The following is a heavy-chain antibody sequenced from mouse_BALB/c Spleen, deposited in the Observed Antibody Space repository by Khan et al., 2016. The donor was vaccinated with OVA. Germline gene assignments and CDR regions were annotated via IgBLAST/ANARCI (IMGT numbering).Heavy chain of an antibody. CDR1: GFTFSSYS. CDR2: ISSGGDYT. CDR3: ASHLTGAFAY. D-gene: IGHD4-1*01. Sequence: EVQGVESGGDLVKPGGSLKLSCAASGFTFSSYSMSWVRQTPDKRLEWVATISSGGDYTYYPDSVTGRFTISRANARHTLYLQMSSLKSEDTAMYYCASHLTGAFAYWGQGTLVTVSA. J-gene: IGHJ3*01. V-gene: IGHV5-6*01.